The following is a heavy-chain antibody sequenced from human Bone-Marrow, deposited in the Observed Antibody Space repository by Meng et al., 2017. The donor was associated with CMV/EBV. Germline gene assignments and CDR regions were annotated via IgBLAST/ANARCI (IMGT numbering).Heavy chain of an antibody. D-gene: IGHD2-15*01. J-gene: IGHJ3*02. CDR3: ARVFTREGSAFNAFDI. CDR2: IKPDGSDT. CDR1: GFTFSSYW. Sequence: GESLKISCAASGFTFSSYWMSWVRQAPGKGLEWVANIKPDGSDTDYLDSVKGRFAISRDNARNSLYLNLDSLRAQDTAVYYCARVFTREGSAFNAFDIWGQGTVVT. V-gene: IGHV3-7*01.